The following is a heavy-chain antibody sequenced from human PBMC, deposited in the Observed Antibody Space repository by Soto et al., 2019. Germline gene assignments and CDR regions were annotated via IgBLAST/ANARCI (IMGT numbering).Heavy chain of an antibody. CDR2: INPNSGGT. CDR3: ARVRIAAHWFDP. J-gene: IGHJ5*02. CDR1: GYTFTGYY. D-gene: IGHD6-25*01. V-gene: IGHV1-2*02. Sequence: ASVKVSFKASGYTFTGYYMHWLRQAPGQGLEWMGWINPNSGGTNYAQKFQGRVTMTRDTSISTAYMELSRLRSDDTAVYYCARVRIAAHWFDPWGQGTLVTVSS.